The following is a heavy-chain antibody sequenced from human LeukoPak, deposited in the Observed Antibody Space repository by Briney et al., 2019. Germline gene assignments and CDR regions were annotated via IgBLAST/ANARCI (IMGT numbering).Heavy chain of an antibody. Sequence: ASVKVSCKASGYTFTSYDINWVRQATGQGLEWMGWMNPNSGNTGYAQKFQGRVTITRNTSISTAYMELSSLRSEDTAVYYCARVTAAAGDWYSYYMDVWGKGTTVAVSS. CDR1: GYTFTSYD. CDR3: ARVTAAAGDWYSYYMDV. V-gene: IGHV1-8*03. CDR2: MNPNSGNT. D-gene: IGHD6-13*01. J-gene: IGHJ6*03.